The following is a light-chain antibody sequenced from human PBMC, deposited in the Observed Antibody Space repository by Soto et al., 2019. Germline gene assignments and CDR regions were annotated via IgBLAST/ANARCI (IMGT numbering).Light chain of an antibody. Sequence: DIVLTQSPATLSLSPGERATLSCRASQSVSSYLAWYQQKPGQAPRLLIYDASNRATGIPARFSGSGSGTDFTLTISRLEPEDFAVYYCQQRSNFFGPGTKVDIK. CDR1: QSVSSY. V-gene: IGKV3-11*01. J-gene: IGKJ3*01. CDR3: QQRSNF. CDR2: DAS.